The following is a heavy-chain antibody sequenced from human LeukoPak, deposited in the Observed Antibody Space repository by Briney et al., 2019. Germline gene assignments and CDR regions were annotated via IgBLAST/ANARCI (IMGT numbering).Heavy chain of an antibody. CDR2: ISDSTTYT. V-gene: IGHV3-21*01. CDR1: GFTFSSYN. D-gene: IGHD2-8*01. Sequence: GGTLRLSCAASGFTFSSYNMNWVRQAPGKGLEWVSSISDSTTYTYYADSVKGRFTISRDNGKNSLFLQMNSLRAEDTAVYYCATEGVVSGTSGKSLFDYWGQGTLVTVSS. J-gene: IGHJ4*02. CDR3: ATEGVVSGTSGKSLFDY.